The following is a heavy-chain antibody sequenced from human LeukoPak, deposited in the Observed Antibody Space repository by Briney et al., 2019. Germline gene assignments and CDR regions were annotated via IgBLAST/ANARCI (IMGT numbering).Heavy chain of an antibody. CDR2: IRSKAYGGTT. D-gene: IGHD6-19*01. V-gene: IGHV3-49*03. J-gene: IGHJ3*02. CDR3: TTVFGYSSGWYFDAFDI. CDR1: GFTFGDYA. Sequence: GGSLRLSCTASGFTFGDYAMSWFRQAPGKGLEWVGFIRSKAYGGTTEYAASVKGRFTISRDDSKSIAYLQMNSLKTEDTAVCYCTTVFGYSSGWYFDAFDIWGQGTMVTVSS.